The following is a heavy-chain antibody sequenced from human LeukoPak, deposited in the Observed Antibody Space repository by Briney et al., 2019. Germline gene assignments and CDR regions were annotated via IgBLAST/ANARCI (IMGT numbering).Heavy chain of an antibody. CDR3: ARLYSSNY. J-gene: IGHJ4*02. V-gene: IGHV4-39*01. D-gene: IGHD6-13*01. CDR2: IYYSGST. CDR1: GGSISSSSYY. Sequence: SETLSLTCTVSGGSISSSSYYWGWIRQPPGKGLEWIGSIYYSGSTYYNPSLESRVTISVDTSKNQFSLKLSSVTAADTAVYYCARLYSSNYWGQGTLVTVSS.